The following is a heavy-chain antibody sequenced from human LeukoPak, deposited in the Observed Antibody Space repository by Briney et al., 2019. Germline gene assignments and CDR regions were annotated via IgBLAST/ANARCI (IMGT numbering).Heavy chain of an antibody. D-gene: IGHD3-16*01. J-gene: IGHJ5*02. CDR2: INPHSGGA. CDR1: GYTFTAYY. V-gene: IGHV1-2*02. CDR3: ARDYVGDNWFDP. Sequence: ASVKVSCKASGYTFTAYYINWVRQAPGQGLEWMGWINPHSGGAIYAQRFQGRVTMTRDTSISTAYMELSRLRSDDTAVYYCARDYVGDNWFDPWGQGTLVTVSS.